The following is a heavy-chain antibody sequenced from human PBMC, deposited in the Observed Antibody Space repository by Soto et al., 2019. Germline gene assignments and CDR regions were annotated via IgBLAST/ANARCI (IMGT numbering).Heavy chain of an antibody. J-gene: IGHJ3*02. D-gene: IGHD3-9*01. Sequence: GGSMRLSSAASGVTVSSNYMSWVRQAPGKELEWVSVIYSGGSTYYADSVKGRFTISRDNSKNTLYLQMNSLRAEDTAVYYCARDDYDILTGAGAFDIWGQGTMVTVSS. CDR1: GVTVSSNY. V-gene: IGHV3-66*01. CDR3: ARDDYDILTGAGAFDI. CDR2: IYSGGST.